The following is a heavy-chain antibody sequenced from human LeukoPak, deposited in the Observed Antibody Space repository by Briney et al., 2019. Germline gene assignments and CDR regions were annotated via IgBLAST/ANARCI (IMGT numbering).Heavy chain of an antibody. J-gene: IGHJ4*02. CDR1: GGSISSHY. CDR3: ARGNYYGYYFDY. V-gene: IGHV4-59*11. D-gene: IGHD1-26*01. Sequence: SETLSLTCIVSGGSISSHYWNWLRQPPGKGLEWIGFIYYSGSTNDNPSLKSRVTISVDTSKNQFSLKLSSVTAADTAVYYCARGNYYGYYFDYWSQGTLVAVSS. CDR2: IYYSGST.